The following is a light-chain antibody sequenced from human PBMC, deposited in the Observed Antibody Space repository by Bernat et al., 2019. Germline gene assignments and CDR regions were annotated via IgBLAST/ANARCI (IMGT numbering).Light chain of an antibody. CDR1: QSLTHSNGYKY. CDR3: MQSLQTPYT. CDR2: LGS. J-gene: IGKJ2*01. Sequence: DIMMTQSPLSLPVTPGEPASISCKSSQSLTHSNGYKYLDWYVQRPGQSPQLLIYLGSNRASGVPDRISGNGSGTRFTLKISRVEAEDVGIYYCMQSLQTPYTFGQGTKLEIK. V-gene: IGKV2-28*01.